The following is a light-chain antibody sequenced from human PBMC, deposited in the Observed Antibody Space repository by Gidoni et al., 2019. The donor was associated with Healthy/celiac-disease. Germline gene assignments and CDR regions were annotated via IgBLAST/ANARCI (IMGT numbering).Light chain of an antibody. CDR3: QQYNNWPPWT. J-gene: IGKJ1*01. CDR1: QSVSSN. CDR2: CAS. Sequence: EIVMTHSPATLSVSPGERATLSCRASQSVSSNLAWYQQKPGQAPRLLIYCASTRATGIPARFSGSGSGTEFTLTISSLQSEDFAVYYCQQYNNWPPWTFGQGTKVEIK. V-gene: IGKV3-15*01.